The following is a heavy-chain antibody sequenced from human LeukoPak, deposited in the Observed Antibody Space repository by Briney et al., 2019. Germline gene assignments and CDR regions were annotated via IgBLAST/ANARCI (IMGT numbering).Heavy chain of an antibody. D-gene: IGHD3-22*01. CDR1: GFTFSSYG. CDR2: ISYDGSNK. CDR3: ARWYYYETSGLYYGSFDN. Sequence: GGSLRLSCAASGFTFSSYGMHWVRQAPGKGLEWVAVISYDGSNKYYADSVKGRFTISRDNARNTLYLQMNSLRAEDTAVYYCARWYYYETSGLYYGSFDNWGQGTLVTVSS. J-gene: IGHJ5*02. V-gene: IGHV3-30*03.